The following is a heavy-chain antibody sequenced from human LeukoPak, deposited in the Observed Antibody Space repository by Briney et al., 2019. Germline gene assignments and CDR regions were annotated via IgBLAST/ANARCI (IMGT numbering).Heavy chain of an antibody. V-gene: IGHV4-59*01. CDR1: GGSISSYY. J-gene: IGHJ5*02. CDR3: AKIAAAGKGNWFDP. D-gene: IGHD6-13*01. Sequence: SETLSLTCTVSGGSISSYYWSWIRQPPGKGLEWIGYIYYSGSTNYNPSLKSRVTISVDTSKNQFSLKLSSVTAADTAVYYCAKIAAAGKGNWFDPWGQGTLVTVSS. CDR2: IYYSGST.